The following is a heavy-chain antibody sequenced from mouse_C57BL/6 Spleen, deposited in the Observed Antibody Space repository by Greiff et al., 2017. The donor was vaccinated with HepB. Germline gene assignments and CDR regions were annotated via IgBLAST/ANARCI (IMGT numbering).Heavy chain of an antibody. CDR3: ARSSGSWFAY. CDR2: INPGSGGT. CDR1: GYAFTNYL. D-gene: IGHD2-2*01. Sequence: VQLQQSGAELVRPGTSVKVSCKASGYAFTNYLIEWVKQRPGQGLEWIGVINPGSGGTNYNEKFKGKATLTADKSSSTAYMQLSSLTSEDSAVYFCARSSGSWFAYWGQGTLVTDSA. J-gene: IGHJ3*01. V-gene: IGHV1-54*01.